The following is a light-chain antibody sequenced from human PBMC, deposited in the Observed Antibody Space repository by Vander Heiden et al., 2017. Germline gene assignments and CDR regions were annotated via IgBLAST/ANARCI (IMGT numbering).Light chain of an antibody. J-gene: IGKJ2*01. CDR3: QQSNSTLYT. V-gene: IGKV1-39*01. CDR1: QSSSSY. Sequence: DIQMTQSPSSLSASVGDRVTITCRASQSSSSYLNWYQQKPGKAPKLLIYAASSLESGVPSRFSGSGSGTDFTLTISSLQPEDFATYYCQQSNSTLYTFGQGTKLEIK. CDR2: AAS.